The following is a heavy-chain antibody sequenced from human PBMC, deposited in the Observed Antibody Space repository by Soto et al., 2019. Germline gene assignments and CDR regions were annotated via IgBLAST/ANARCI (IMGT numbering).Heavy chain of an antibody. Sequence: VGSLRLSCSASVFTLSSYAMSCVRQAPGKWLEWVSSISAGGDMTYNSDSVKGRFTISRDNSNNALFLQMHNLRIEDTGLYYCARGDRSGSGSTASYYYSGWDVWGQGATVTVSS. CDR2: ISAGGDMT. D-gene: IGHD3-10*01. J-gene: IGHJ6*02. V-gene: IGHV3-23*01. CDR3: ARGDRSGSGSTASYYYSGWDV. CDR1: VFTLSSYA.